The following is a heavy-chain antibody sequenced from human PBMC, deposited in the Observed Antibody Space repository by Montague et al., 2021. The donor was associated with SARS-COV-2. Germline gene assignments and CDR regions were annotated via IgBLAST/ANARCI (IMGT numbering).Heavy chain of an antibody. CDR1: GGSISSSSYY. CDR3: ARRGYNGYDYTFLVDY. Sequence: SETLSLTCTVSGGSISSSSYYWVWIRPPPGKGLDWIVSFNYSGSTYYNPSRRSRVTIDVDTSKIQFPLKLSSVTAADTAVYYCARRGYNGYDYTFLVDYWGQGTLVTVSS. CDR2: FNYSGST. V-gene: IGHV4-39*01. J-gene: IGHJ4*02. D-gene: IGHD5-12*01.